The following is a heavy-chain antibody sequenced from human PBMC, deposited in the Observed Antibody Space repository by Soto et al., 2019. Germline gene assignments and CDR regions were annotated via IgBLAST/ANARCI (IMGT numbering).Heavy chain of an antibody. CDR3: AGGCSGAFFVY. J-gene: IGHJ4*02. V-gene: IGHV3-11*01. Sequence: QVQLVESGGGLVKPGGSLRLSCAASGFTFSDYYMSWIRQAPGKGLEWVSYISSRSSTIFYADSVKGRFTISRDNVKNSRYLPMNSRRAEDTAVYYCAGGCSGAFFVYWGQGILVTVSS. CDR2: ISSRSSTI. D-gene: IGHD2-15*01. CDR1: GFTFSDYY.